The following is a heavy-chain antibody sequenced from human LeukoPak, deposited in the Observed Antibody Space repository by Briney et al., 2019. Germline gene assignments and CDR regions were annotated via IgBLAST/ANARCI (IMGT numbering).Heavy chain of an antibody. Sequence: SETLSLTCAVYGGSFSGCYWSWIRQPPGKGLEWIGEINHSGSTNYNPSLKSRVTISVDTSKNQFSLKLSSVTAADTAVYYCARVSFSPIFDYWGQGTLVAVSS. J-gene: IGHJ4*02. CDR2: INHSGST. D-gene: IGHD2-2*01. CDR3: ARVSFSPIFDY. CDR1: GGSFSGCY. V-gene: IGHV4-34*01.